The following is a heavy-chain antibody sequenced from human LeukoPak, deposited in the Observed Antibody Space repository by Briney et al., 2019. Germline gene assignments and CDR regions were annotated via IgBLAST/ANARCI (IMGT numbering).Heavy chain of an antibody. CDR2: ISPSGGIT. CDR1: GFTFSSHG. V-gene: IGHV3-23*01. CDR3: ARDQTGTTGVS. J-gene: IGHJ5*02. Sequence: GGSLRLSCAASGFTFSSHGMNWVRQAPGKGLEWVSGISPSGGITYYTDSVKGRFTISRDNSKNTQSLQMNSLRAEDTAVYYCARDQTGTTGVSWGQGTLVTVSS. D-gene: IGHD1-1*01.